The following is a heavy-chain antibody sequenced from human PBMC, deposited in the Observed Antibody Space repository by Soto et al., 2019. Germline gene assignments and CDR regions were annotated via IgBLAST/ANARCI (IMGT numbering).Heavy chain of an antibody. D-gene: IGHD3-16*02. J-gene: IGHJ3*02. CDR1: GGSFSGYY. V-gene: IGHV4-34*01. CDR2: INHSGST. Sequence: SETLSLTCAVYGGSFSGYYRSWIRQPPGKGLEWIGEINHSGSTNYNPSLKSRVTISVDTSKNQFSLKLSSVTAADTAVYYCARGTVIMNDYIWGSYRYLCAFDTWGQGTRVTVS. CDR3: ARGTVIMNDYIWGSYRYLCAFDT.